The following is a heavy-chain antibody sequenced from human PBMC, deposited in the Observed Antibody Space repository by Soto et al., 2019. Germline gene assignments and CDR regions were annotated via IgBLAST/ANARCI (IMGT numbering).Heavy chain of an antibody. V-gene: IGHV3-30*03. CDR1: GFRFSCSG. J-gene: IGHJ6*02. CDR2: IIYDGSKK. Sequence: PGGSLRLSCAASGFRFSCSGMHWVRQAPGKGLEWVAVIIYDGSKKEYADSVKGRFTVSRDNSKDTVYLQMNNLRPEDTGVYYSATDLHAFASFFFYGMVVWGQGSSGTASS. D-gene: IGHD2-2*01. CDR3: ATDLHAFASFFFYGMVV.